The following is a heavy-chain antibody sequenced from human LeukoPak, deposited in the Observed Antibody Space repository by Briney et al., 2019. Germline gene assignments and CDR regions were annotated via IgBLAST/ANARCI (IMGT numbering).Heavy chain of an antibody. Sequence: GGSLRLSCAAFGFTFSSYAMSWVRQAPGKGLEWVSAISGSGGSTYYADSVKGRFTISRDNSKNTLYLQMNSLRAEDTAVYYCAKDQVLWFGEFDAFDIWGQGTMVTVSS. V-gene: IGHV3-23*01. CDR1: GFTFSSYA. CDR3: AKDQVLWFGEFDAFDI. D-gene: IGHD3-10*01. J-gene: IGHJ3*02. CDR2: ISGSGGST.